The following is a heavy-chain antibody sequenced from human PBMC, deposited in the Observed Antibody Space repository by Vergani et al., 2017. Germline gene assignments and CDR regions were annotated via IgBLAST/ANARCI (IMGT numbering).Heavy chain of an antibody. CDR3: AREVAAAGHFDY. Sequence: QVQLQESGPGLVKPSETLSLTCTVSGGSISSHYWSWIRQPPGKGLEWIGYIYYSGSTNYNPSLKSRVTISGDTSKNQFSLKLSSVTAADTAVYYCAREVAAAGHFDYWGQGTLVTVSS. D-gene: IGHD6-13*01. CDR2: IYYSGST. V-gene: IGHV4-59*11. J-gene: IGHJ4*02. CDR1: GGSISSHY.